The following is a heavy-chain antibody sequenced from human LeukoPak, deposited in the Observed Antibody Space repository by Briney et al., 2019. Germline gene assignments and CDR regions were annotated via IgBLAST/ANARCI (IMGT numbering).Heavy chain of an antibody. CDR2: MNPNSGNT. V-gene: IGHV1-8*03. CDR3: ARDLYGGPTYDY. CDR1: GYTFTSYD. Sequence: GASVKVSCKASGYTFTSYDINWVRQATGQGLEWMGWMNPNSGNTGYAQKFQGRVTITRYTSISTAYMELSSLRSEDTAVYYCARDLYGGPTYDYWGQGTLVTVSS. J-gene: IGHJ4*02. D-gene: IGHD4-23*01.